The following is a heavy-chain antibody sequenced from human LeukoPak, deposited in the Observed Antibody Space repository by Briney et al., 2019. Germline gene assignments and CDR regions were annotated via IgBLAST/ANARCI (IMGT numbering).Heavy chain of an antibody. CDR1: GYTFTGYY. Sequence: ASVKVSCKASGYTFTGYYMHWVRQAPGQGLEWMGRINPNSGGTNYAQKFQGRVTMTRDTSISTAYMELSRLRSDDTAVYYCARETYSSSWYKTRAEYFQHWGQGTLVTVPS. CDR2: INPNSGGT. V-gene: IGHV1-2*06. J-gene: IGHJ1*01. CDR3: ARETYSSSWYKTRAEYFQH. D-gene: IGHD6-13*01.